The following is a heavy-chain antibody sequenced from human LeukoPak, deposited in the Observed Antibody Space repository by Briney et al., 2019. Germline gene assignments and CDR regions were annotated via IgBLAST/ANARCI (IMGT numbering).Heavy chain of an antibody. J-gene: IGHJ4*02. CDR1: GFTFSSYS. D-gene: IGHD3-22*01. V-gene: IGHV3-48*01. Sequence: GSLRLSCAASGFTFSSYSMNWVRQAPGKGLECVSYISSSSTTIYYADSVKGRFTISRDNAKNSLYLQMNSLRAEDTAVYYCARNFHRRLYDSSGYYPYWGQGTLVTVPS. CDR3: ARNFHRRLYDSSGYYPY. CDR2: ISSSSTTI.